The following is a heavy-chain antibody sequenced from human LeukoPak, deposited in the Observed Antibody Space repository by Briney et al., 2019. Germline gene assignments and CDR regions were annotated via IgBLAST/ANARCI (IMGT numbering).Heavy chain of an antibody. Sequence: GGSLRLSCAASGFTVSSNYMSWVRQAPGKGLEWVSVIYNGGSTYYADSVKGRFTISRDNSKNTLYLQMNSLRAEDTAVYYCESQQLVRGAFDIWGQGTMVTVSS. CDR2: IYNGGST. J-gene: IGHJ3*02. CDR3: ESQQLVRGAFDI. CDR1: GFTVSSNY. V-gene: IGHV3-53*01. D-gene: IGHD6-13*01.